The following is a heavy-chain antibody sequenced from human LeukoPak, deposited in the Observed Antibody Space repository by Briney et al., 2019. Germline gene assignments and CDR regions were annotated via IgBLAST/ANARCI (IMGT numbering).Heavy chain of an antibody. Sequence: SETLSLTCAVYGGSFSGYYWSWIRQPPGKGLEWIGEINHSGSTNYNPSLKSRVTISVDTSKNQFSLKLSSVTAADTAVYYCARGLVKRTYYYDSSGYYPLDYWGQGTLVTVSS. V-gene: IGHV4-34*01. J-gene: IGHJ4*02. D-gene: IGHD3-22*01. CDR3: ARGLVKRTYYYDSSGYYPLDY. CDR1: GGSFSGYY. CDR2: INHSGST.